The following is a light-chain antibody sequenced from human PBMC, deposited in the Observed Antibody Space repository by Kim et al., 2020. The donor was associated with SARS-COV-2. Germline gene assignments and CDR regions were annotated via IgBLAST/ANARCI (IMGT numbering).Light chain of an antibody. Sequence: ASVKLTCTLSSGHSSYAIAWHQQQPEQGPRYLMKLNSDGSHSKGDGIPDRFSGSSSGAERYLTISSLQSEDEADYYCQTWGTGNWVFGGGTQLTVL. CDR3: QTWGTGNWV. J-gene: IGLJ3*02. CDR1: SGHSSYA. CDR2: LNSDGSH. V-gene: IGLV4-69*01.